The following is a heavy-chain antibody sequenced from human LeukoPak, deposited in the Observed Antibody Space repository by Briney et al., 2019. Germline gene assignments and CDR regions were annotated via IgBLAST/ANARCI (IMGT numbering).Heavy chain of an antibody. J-gene: IGHJ4*02. CDR2: IIPILGIA. V-gene: IGHV1-69*04. D-gene: IGHD5-24*01. CDR3: AREEGSGRWLPFVQFDY. Sequence: ASVKVSFKASGGTFSSYANSWVRQAPGQGLEWMGRIIPILGIANYPQKFQGRVTITSDKSTSTAYMELSSLRSEDTAVCYCAREEGSGRWLPFVQFDYWGQGTLVTVS. CDR1: GGTFSSYA.